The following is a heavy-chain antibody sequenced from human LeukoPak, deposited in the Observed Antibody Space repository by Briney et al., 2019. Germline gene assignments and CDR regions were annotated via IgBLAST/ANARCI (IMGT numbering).Heavy chain of an antibody. J-gene: IGHJ4*02. CDR1: GFTFSGSA. V-gene: IGHV3-73*01. D-gene: IGHD2-2*01. CDR2: IRSKVNNYAT. CDR3: SSGGYCTSTSCYGEN. Sequence: PGGSLRLSCAASGFTFSGSAMHWVRQASGKWLEWVGRIRSKVNNYATAYAASVKGRFTISRDDSKNTAYLQMNSLKIEDTAVYFCSSGGYCTSTSCYGENWGQGTLVTVSS.